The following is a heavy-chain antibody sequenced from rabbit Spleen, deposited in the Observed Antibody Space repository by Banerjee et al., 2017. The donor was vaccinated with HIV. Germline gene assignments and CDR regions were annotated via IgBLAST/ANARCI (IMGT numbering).Heavy chain of an antibody. CDR3: ARDGTDTGGYIFDL. V-gene: IGHV1S40*01. CDR1: GFTISSSYY. CDR2: IYGGSSGST. J-gene: IGHJ4*01. D-gene: IGHD1-1*01. Sequence: QSLEESGGGLVQPEGSLALTCKASGFTISSSYYMCWVRQAPGKGLEWIACIYGGSSGSTNYASWAKGRFTISKTSSTTVTLQMTSLTVADTATYFCARDGTDTGGYIFDLWGPGTLVTVS.